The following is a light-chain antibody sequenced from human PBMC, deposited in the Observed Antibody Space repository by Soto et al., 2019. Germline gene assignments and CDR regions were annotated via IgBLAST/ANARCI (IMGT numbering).Light chain of an antibody. CDR2: DAS. CDR1: QSVGSK. J-gene: IGKJ4*01. V-gene: IGKV3D-15*01. Sequence: EIVMTQSPATLSVSPGERATLSCRASQSVGSKLAWYHQKRGQPPRLLIYDASTRATGIPARFSGSGSGTEFTLTISSLQSEHFAVYYCQQYDDLPPLTFGGGTKVEIK. CDR3: QQYDDLPPLT.